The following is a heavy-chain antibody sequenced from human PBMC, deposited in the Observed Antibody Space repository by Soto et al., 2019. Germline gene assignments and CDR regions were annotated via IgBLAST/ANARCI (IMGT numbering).Heavy chain of an antibody. J-gene: IGHJ4*02. D-gene: IGHD3-10*01. CDR3: ARGIFGSGTANDY. CDR2: INGDGSGT. CDR1: GFTFRGSW. V-gene: IGHV3-74*01. Sequence: EVQLVESGGGLVQHGGSLGLSFEAPGFTFRGSWMHWGRQAPGKGLVWVSRINGDGSGTSYADFVKGRFTISRDDAKNTLFLQMNGLRAEDTAVYYCARGIFGSGTANDYWGQGTLVTVSS.